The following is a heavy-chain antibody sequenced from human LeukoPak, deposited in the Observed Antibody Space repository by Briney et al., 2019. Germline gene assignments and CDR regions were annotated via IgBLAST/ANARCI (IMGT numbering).Heavy chain of an antibody. Sequence: SQTLSLTCAISGDSVSSNSAAWNWIRQSPSRGLEWLGRTYYRSKWYNDYAVSVKSRITINPDTSKNQFSLQLKSLTPEDTAVYYCASSPGAVAGNNWFDPWGQGTLVTVSS. V-gene: IGHV6-1*01. CDR3: ASSPGAVAGNNWFDP. CDR1: GDSVSSNSAA. J-gene: IGHJ5*02. CDR2: TYYRSKWYN. D-gene: IGHD6-13*01.